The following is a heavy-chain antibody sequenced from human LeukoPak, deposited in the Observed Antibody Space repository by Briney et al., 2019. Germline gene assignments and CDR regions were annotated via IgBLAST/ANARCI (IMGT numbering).Heavy chain of an antibody. CDR1: GDSISSYY. V-gene: IGHV4-59*01. Sequence: SETLSLTCTVSGDSISSYYWSWIRQPPGKGLEWIGYISNSGSTNYNPSLKSLVTISVDTSKNQFSLKVRSVTAADTAVYYCAREPDAFDIWGQGTMVTVSS. J-gene: IGHJ3*02. CDR2: ISNSGST. CDR3: AREPDAFDI.